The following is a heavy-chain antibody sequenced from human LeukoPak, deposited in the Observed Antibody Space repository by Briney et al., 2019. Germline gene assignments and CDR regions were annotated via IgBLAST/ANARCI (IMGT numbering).Heavy chain of an antibody. Sequence: PEILSLTCAVYGGSFSGYYWSWIRQPPGKGLEWIGEINHSGSTNYNPSLKSRVTISVDTSKNQFSLKLSSVTAADTAVYYCARGRTLDYWGQGTLVTVSS. CDR2: INHSGST. CDR1: GGSFSGYY. J-gene: IGHJ4*02. D-gene: IGHD1-14*01. CDR3: ARGRTLDY. V-gene: IGHV4-34*01.